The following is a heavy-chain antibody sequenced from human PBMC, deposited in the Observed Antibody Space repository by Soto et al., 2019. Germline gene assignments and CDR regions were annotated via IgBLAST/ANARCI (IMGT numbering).Heavy chain of an antibody. V-gene: IGHV4-30-2*01. Sequence: QLQLQESVSGLVKPSQTLSLTCAVSGDSISAGGSSWSWVRQAPGKGLEWIGYIYNSGSTYYNPSLRSRVTISIDISKNQFSLNLTSVTAADTDIYYCARVGNLRWSDPWGQGTLVTVSS. CDR2: IYNSGST. CDR1: GDSISAGGSS. CDR3: ARVGNLRWSDP. J-gene: IGHJ5*02.